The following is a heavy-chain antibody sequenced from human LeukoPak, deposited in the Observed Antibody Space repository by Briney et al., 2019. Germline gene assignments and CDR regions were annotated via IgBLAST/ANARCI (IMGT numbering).Heavy chain of an antibody. Sequence: SETLSLTCAVYGGSFSGYYWSWIRQPPGKGLEWIGEINHSGSTNYNPSLKSRVTISVDTSKNQFSLKLSSVTAADTAVYYCARGLSNSSGYYYGLRYFQHWGQSTLVTVSS. J-gene: IGHJ1*01. CDR2: INHSGST. D-gene: IGHD3-22*01. V-gene: IGHV4-34*01. CDR3: ARGLSNSSGYYYGLRYFQH. CDR1: GGSFSGYY.